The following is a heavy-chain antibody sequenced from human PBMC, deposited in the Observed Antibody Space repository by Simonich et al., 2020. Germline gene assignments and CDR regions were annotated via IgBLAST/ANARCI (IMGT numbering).Heavy chain of an antibody. Sequence: EVQLVQSGAEVKKPGESLKISCNGSGFSFTVYWIGWVRQMPGKGLEWLGLFEPCDSDTRYCPSFQGQVTIAADKSSSTADLQWSSLKASDTAMYYCVRPDSGYDYFDYWGQGTLVTVYS. CDR3: VRPDSGYDYFDY. CDR1: GFSFTVYW. V-gene: IGHV5-51*03. D-gene: IGHD5-12*01. J-gene: IGHJ4*02. CDR2: FEPCDSDT.